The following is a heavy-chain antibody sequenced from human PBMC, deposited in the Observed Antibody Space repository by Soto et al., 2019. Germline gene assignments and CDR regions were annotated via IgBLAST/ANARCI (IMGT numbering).Heavy chain of an antibody. D-gene: IGHD3-22*01. Sequence: PSETLSLTCTVSGGSLSSGGYYRSWICQHPGKGLEWIGYIYYSGSTYYNPSLKSRVTISVDTSKNQFALKLSSVTAADTAVYYCARGVRPYDSSGGLDYWGQGTLVTVSS. CDR3: ARGVRPYDSSGGLDY. J-gene: IGHJ4*02. V-gene: IGHV4-31*03. CDR2: IYYSGST. CDR1: GGSLSSGGYY.